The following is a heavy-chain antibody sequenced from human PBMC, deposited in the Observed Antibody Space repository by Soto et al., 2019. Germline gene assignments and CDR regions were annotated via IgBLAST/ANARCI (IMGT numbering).Heavy chain of an antibody. CDR3: ARSTRGFSYGKIDS. CDR1: GFTFSSHS. J-gene: IGHJ4*02. D-gene: IGHD5-18*01. Sequence: QRLSCVVSGFTFSSHSMNWVRQAPGKGLEWVSSITTSSDSIYYTDSVKGRFTLSRDDAKNSLFLQMNSLRAEDTAVYYCARSTRGFSYGKIDSWGQGTMGTVS. CDR2: ITTSSDSI. V-gene: IGHV3-21*01.